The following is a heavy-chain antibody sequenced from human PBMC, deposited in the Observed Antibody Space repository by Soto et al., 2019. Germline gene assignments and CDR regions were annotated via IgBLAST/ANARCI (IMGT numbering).Heavy chain of an antibody. J-gene: IGHJ6*03. D-gene: IGHD3-10*01. CDR1: GFTFSSYA. Sequence: GGSLRLSCAASGFTFSSYAMSWVRQAPGKGLEWVSAISGSGGSTYYADSVKGRFTISRDNSKNTLYLQMNSLRAEDTAVYYCAKALIYGSGSPYYYYYMDVWGKGTTVTVSS. CDR2: ISGSGGST. V-gene: IGHV3-23*01. CDR3: AKALIYGSGSPYYYYYMDV.